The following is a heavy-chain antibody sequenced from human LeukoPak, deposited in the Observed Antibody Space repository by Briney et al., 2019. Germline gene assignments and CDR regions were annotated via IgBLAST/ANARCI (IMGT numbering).Heavy chain of an antibody. Sequence: GSLRLSCAASGFTFSSYWMSWVRQAPGKGLEWVANIKQDGSEKYYVDSVKGRFTISRDTSRNTLYLQMNSLRLEDTAIYYCVKDLMRDRWFGESWGQGTLVTVSS. D-gene: IGHD3-10*01. V-gene: IGHV3-7*01. CDR2: IKQDGSEK. CDR3: VKDLMRDRWFGES. J-gene: IGHJ5*02. CDR1: GFTFSSYW.